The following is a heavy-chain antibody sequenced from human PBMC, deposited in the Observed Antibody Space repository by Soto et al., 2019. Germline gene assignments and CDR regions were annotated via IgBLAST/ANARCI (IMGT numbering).Heavy chain of an antibody. CDR3: AKSNYGGNSY. CDR2: ISGSGGST. V-gene: IGHV3-23*01. CDR1: GFTFSTYA. J-gene: IGHJ4*02. Sequence: EVRLLESGGSLVQPGGSLRLSCAASGFTFSTYAMSWVRQAPGKGLECVSAISGSGGSTYYADSVKGRFTISRDNSKNTLYLQMNSLRAEDTAVYYCAKSNYGGNSYWGQGTLVTVSS. D-gene: IGHD4-17*01.